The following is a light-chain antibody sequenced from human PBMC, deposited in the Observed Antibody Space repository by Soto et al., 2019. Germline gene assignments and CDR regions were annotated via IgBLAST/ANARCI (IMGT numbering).Light chain of an antibody. CDR1: KSNIGNNF. J-gene: IGLJ2*01. V-gene: IGLV1-51*01. CDR3: ATWESSLSIGV. CDR2: DNN. Sequence: QSVLAPPPSSSAAPGQKGHHSCSGNKSNIGNNFVSWYQQLPGTAPKLLIYDNNKRPSGIPDRFSGSKSGTSATLGITGLQSGDEADYYCATWESSLSIGVFGGGTKLTVL.